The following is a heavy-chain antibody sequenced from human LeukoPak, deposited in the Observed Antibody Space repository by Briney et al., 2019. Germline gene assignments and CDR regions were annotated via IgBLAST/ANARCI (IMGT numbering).Heavy chain of an antibody. D-gene: IGHD4-17*01. CDR3: AKSTGGGDYLASFDY. CDR2: ISGSGGST. V-gene: IGHV3-23*01. Sequence: GGSLRLSCAASGFTFSSYAMSWVRQAPGKGLEWVSAISGSGGSTYYADSVKGRFTISRDNSKNTLYLRMNSLRAEDTAVYYCAKSTGGGDYLASFDYWGQGTLVTVSS. J-gene: IGHJ4*02. CDR1: GFTFSSYA.